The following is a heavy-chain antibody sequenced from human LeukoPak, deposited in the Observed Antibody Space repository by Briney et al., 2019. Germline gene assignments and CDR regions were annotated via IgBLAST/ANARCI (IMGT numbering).Heavy chain of an antibody. Sequence: PSETLSLTCGVHGGSFSGFYWSWIRLPPGKGPEWIGQINHSGSANYNPSLRNRVTISVDMSKNQFSLNLRSVTAADTGVYYCASTYYDSGGFSPFDYWGQGSLVTVSS. CDR3: ASTYYDSGGFSPFDY. D-gene: IGHD3-22*01. J-gene: IGHJ4*02. CDR2: INHSGSA. V-gene: IGHV4-34*01. CDR1: GGSFSGFY.